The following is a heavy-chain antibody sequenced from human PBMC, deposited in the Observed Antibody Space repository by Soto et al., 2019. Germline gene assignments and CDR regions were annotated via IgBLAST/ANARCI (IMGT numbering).Heavy chain of an antibody. J-gene: IGHJ6*02. D-gene: IGHD6-19*01. CDR3: ARDPAYSSGWYPYYGMAV. CDR2: ISSSGSTI. CDR1: GFTFSDYY. Sequence: ALRLSCAASGFTFSDYYMSWIRQAPGKGLEWVSYISSSGSTIYYADSVKGRFTISRDNAKNSLYLQMNSLRAEDTAVYYCARDPAYSSGWYPYYGMAVWGQGTTVTVSS. V-gene: IGHV3-11*01.